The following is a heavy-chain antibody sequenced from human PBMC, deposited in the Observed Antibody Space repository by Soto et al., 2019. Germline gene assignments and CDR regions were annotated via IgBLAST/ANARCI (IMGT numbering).Heavy chain of an antibody. CDR3: AKARQSFSSSWADY. CDR2: ISGSGGST. J-gene: IGHJ4*02. Sequence: GGSLRLSCAASGFTFSSYAVSWVRQAPGKGLEWVSAISGSGGSTYYADSVKGRFTISRDNSKNTLYLQMNSLRAEDTAVYYCAKARQSFSSSWADYWGQGTLVTVSS. D-gene: IGHD6-13*01. V-gene: IGHV3-23*01. CDR1: GFTFSSYA.